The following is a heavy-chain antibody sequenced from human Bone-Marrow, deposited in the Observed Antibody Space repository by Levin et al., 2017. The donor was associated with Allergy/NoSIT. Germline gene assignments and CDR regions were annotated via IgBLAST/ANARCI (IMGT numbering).Heavy chain of an antibody. CDR2: IFSNDEK. D-gene: IGHD2-2*01. Sequence: SGPTLVKPTETLTLTCTVSGFSLSNARMGVSWIRQPPGKALEWLAHIFSNDEKSYSTSLKSRLTISKDTSKSQVVLTMTNMDPVDTATYYCARMSKGLGYCSSTSCPSHYYYYGMDVWGQGTTVTVSS. CDR1: GFSLSNARMG. CDR3: ARMSKGLGYCSSTSCPSHYYYYGMDV. V-gene: IGHV2-26*01. J-gene: IGHJ6*02.